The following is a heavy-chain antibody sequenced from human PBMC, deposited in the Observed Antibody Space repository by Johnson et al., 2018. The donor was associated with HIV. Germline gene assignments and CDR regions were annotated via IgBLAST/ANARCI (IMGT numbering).Heavy chain of an antibody. Sequence: VQLVESGGGLVQPGGSLRLSCAASGFTFSSYDMHWVRQATGKGLEWVSAIGTAGDTYYPGSVKGRFTISRDNAKNSLYLQMNSLRAEDTAVYYCARDLYSSSWYFGGYAGAFDIWGQGTMVTVSS. CDR2: IGTAGDT. CDR3: ARDLYSSSWYFGGYAGAFDI. J-gene: IGHJ3*02. CDR1: GFTFSSYD. D-gene: IGHD6-13*01. V-gene: IGHV3-13*01.